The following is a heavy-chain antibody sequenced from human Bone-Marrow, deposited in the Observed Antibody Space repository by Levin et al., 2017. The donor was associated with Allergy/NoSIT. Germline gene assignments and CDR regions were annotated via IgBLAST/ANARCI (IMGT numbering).Heavy chain of an antibody. CDR1: GYTFTSYG. Sequence: GGSLRLSCKASGYTFTSYGISWVRQAPGQGLEWMGWISAYNGNTNYAQKLQGRVTMTTDTSTSTAYMELRSLRSDDTAVYYCARVSTVTNIYGMDVWGQGTTVTVSS. J-gene: IGHJ6*02. D-gene: IGHD4-17*01. CDR3: ARVSTVTNIYGMDV. CDR2: ISAYNGNT. V-gene: IGHV1-18*01.